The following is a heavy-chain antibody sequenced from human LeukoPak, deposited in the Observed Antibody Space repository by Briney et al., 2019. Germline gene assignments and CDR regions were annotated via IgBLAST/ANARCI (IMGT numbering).Heavy chain of an antibody. CDR2: VNHSGST. Sequence: SETLSLTCAVYGGSFSGYYWSWIRQPPGKGLEWIVEVNHSGSTNYNPSLKSRVTISVDTSKNQFSLKLSSVTAADTAVYYCARSVSSGPYDYWGQGTLVTVSS. D-gene: IGHD3-22*01. CDR3: ARSVSSGPYDY. V-gene: IGHV4-34*01. J-gene: IGHJ4*02. CDR1: GGSFSGYY.